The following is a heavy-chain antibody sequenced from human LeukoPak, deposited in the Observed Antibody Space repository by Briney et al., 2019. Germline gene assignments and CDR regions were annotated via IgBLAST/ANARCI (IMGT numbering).Heavy chain of an antibody. J-gene: IGHJ6*03. Sequence: SETLSLTCSVSGGSISSSYWSWIRQPPGKGLEWIGYIYYSGSTNYNPSLKSRVTISVDTSKNQFPLKLMSVTAADTAVYYCAREGRAVAGDYYYYMDVWGKGTTVTVSS. V-gene: IGHV4-59*01. CDR3: AREGRAVAGDYYYYMDV. CDR2: IYYSGST. CDR1: GGSISSSY. D-gene: IGHD6-19*01.